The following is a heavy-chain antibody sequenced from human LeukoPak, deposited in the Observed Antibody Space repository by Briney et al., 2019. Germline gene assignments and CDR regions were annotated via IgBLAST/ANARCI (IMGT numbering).Heavy chain of an antibody. V-gene: IGHV1-69-2*01. Sequence: GATVKISCKVSGYTFTDYHMHWVQQAPGKGLEWMGLVDPEDGETIYAEKFQGRVTITADTSTDTAYMELSSLRSEDTAVYYCATVDTAMVNGVDYWGQGTLVTVSS. CDR1: GYTFTDYH. D-gene: IGHD5-18*01. CDR2: VDPEDGET. J-gene: IGHJ4*02. CDR3: ATVDTAMVNGVDY.